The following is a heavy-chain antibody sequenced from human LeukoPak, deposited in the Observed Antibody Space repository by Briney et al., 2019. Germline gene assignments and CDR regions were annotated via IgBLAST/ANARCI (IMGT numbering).Heavy chain of an antibody. J-gene: IGHJ4*02. CDR1: GFTFSSYG. V-gene: IGHV3-33*06. CDR3: AKDLDYGDYADD. CDR2: IWYDGSNK. Sequence: GRSLRLSCAASGFTFSSYGMHWVRQAPGKGLEWVAVIWYDGSNKYYADSVEGRFTISRDNSKNTLYLQMNSLRAEDTAVYYCAKDLDYGDYADDWGQGTLVTVSS. D-gene: IGHD4-17*01.